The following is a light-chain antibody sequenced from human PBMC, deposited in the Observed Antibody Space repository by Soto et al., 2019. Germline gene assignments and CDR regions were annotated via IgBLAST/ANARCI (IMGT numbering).Light chain of an antibody. CDR2: DND. CDR1: SSNIGNNY. J-gene: IGLJ2*01. Sequence: QSVLTQPPSVSAAPGQKVTISCSGSSSNIGNNYVFWYQQLPGTGPKLLIYDNDKRPSGIPDRFSGSKSGTSATLGITGLQTGDEADYYCATWDRSLSVGVFGGGTKLTVL. V-gene: IGLV1-51*01. CDR3: ATWDRSLSVGV.